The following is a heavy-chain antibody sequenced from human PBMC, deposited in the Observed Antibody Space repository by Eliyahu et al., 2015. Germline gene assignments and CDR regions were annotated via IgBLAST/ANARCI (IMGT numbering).Heavy chain of an antibody. CDR2: XNPNSGGT. Sequence: QVQLVQSGAEVKKPXASVKVSCKASGYTFXGYXXHWVRQAPGQGLXWMGWXNPNSGGTNYAQKFQGRVTMTRDTSISTAYMELSRLRSDDTAVYYCARAVYYYDPQYYFDYWGQGTLVTVSS. D-gene: IGHD3-22*01. V-gene: IGHV1-2*02. J-gene: IGHJ4*02. CDR1: GYTFXGYX. CDR3: ARAVYYYDPQYYFDY.